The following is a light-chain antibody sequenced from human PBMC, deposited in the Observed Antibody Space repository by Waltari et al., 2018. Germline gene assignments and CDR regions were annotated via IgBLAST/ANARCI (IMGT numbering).Light chain of an antibody. CDR2: EVF. Sequence: DVQMTQSPSSLSASIADRVTITCRASQKIRTRLIWYQQKPGRAPKVLIYEVFNLQSGVPSRFSGTGSGTDFTLTISSPQPEDSATYYCQQSSHIPYTFGQGTKLEIK. CDR3: QQSSHIPYT. J-gene: IGKJ2*01. V-gene: IGKV1-39*01. CDR1: QKIRTR.